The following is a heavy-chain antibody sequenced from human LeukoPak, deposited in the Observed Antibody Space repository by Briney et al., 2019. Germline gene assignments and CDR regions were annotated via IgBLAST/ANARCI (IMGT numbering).Heavy chain of an antibody. CDR1: GFTFSSYA. Sequence: GGSLRLSCAASGFTFSSYAMSWVRQAPGKGLEWVAVISYDGTIKSYTDSVKGRFTISRDNFMDTLYLQMHSLRVEDTAVYYCAKGLGELGPYYFDYWGQGTLVTVPS. V-gene: IGHV3-30*18. D-gene: IGHD3-10*01. J-gene: IGHJ4*02. CDR3: AKGLGELGPYYFDY. CDR2: ISYDGTIK.